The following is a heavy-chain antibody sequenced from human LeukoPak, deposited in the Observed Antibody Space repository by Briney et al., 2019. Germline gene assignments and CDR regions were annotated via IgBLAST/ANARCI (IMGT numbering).Heavy chain of an antibody. V-gene: IGHV3-23*01. J-gene: IGHJ6*02. Sequence: GGSLRLSCAASGFTFSSYAMSWVRQAPGKGLEGVSAISGSGGSTYYADSVKGRFTISRDNSKNTLYLQMNSLRAEDTAVYYCAKRRPSDYYDSPGLEYGMDVWGQGTTVTVSS. CDR3: AKRRPSDYYDSPGLEYGMDV. CDR2: ISGSGGST. D-gene: IGHD3-22*01. CDR1: GFTFSSYA.